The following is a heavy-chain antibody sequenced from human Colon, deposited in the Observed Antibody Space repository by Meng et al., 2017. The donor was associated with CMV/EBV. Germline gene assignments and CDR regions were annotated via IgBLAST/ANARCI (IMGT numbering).Heavy chain of an antibody. D-gene: IGHD2-15*01. Sequence: GSLRLSCAASGFSFNTYEMNWVRQAPGKGLEWISYIDSSGRSIYYADSVKGRFTISRDNAKNSLFLQMNRLRVEDTAVYYCAIVATSAPRGFYYYDMDVWGQGTTVTVSS. V-gene: IGHV3-48*03. CDR1: GFSFNTYE. CDR3: AIVATSAPRGFYYYDMDV. CDR2: IDSSGRSI. J-gene: IGHJ6*02.